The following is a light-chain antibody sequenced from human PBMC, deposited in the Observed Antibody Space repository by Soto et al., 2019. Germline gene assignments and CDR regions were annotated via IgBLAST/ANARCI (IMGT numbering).Light chain of an antibody. CDR2: AAS. Sequence: DIQLTQSPSSLSASVGDRVTITCRASQSIATYLNWYQQKPGEAPKVLIYAASNLQSGVPSRFSGSGSGTDFTLSISRLQPEDFATYYCQQSHTIPCTFGQGTRLEIQ. CDR1: QSIATY. J-gene: IGKJ2*02. CDR3: QQSHTIPCT. V-gene: IGKV1-39*01.